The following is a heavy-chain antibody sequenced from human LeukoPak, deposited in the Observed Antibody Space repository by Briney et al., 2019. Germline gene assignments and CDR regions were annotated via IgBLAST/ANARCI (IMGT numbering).Heavy chain of an antibody. CDR2: IYYSGST. D-gene: IGHD6-6*01. V-gene: IGHV4-31*03. CDR1: GGSISSGGYY. J-gene: IGHJ4*02. Sequence: SETLSLTCTVSGGSISSGGYYWSWIRQHPGKGLEWIGYIYYSGSTYYNPSLKSRVTISVNRSKNQFSLKLSSVTAADTAVYYCARAGQKYSSSPYFDYWGQGTLVTVSS. CDR3: ARAGQKYSSSPYFDY.